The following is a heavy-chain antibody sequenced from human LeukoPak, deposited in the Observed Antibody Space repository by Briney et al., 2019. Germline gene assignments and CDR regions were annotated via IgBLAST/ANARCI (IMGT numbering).Heavy chain of an antibody. CDR1: GFTFSSYS. Sequence: GGSLRLSCAASGFTFSSYSMNWVRQAPGKGLEWVSSISSSSSYIYYADSVKGRFTISRDNAKNSLYLQMNSLRAEDTAVYYCARDTHEKYSSGCDYWGQGTLVTVSS. CDR2: ISSSSSYI. J-gene: IGHJ4*02. CDR3: ARDTHEKYSSGCDY. D-gene: IGHD6-19*01. V-gene: IGHV3-21*01.